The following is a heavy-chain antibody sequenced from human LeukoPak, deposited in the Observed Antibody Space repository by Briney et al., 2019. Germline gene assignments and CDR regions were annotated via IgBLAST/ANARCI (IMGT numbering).Heavy chain of an antibody. D-gene: IGHD3-22*01. V-gene: IGHV4-59*01. CDR2: IYYSGST. Sequence: SETLSLTCTVSGGSISSYYWSWLRQPPGKGLEGFGDIYYSGSTNYNPSLKSRVTISVDTSKNQFSLKLSSVTAADTAVYYCAGLYDSSGYYSRSYYYYMDVWGKGTTVTVSS. J-gene: IGHJ6*03. CDR1: GGSISSYY. CDR3: AGLYDSSGYYSRSYYYYMDV.